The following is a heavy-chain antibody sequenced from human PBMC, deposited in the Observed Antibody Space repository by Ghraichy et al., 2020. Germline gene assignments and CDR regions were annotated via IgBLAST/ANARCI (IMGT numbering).Heavy chain of an antibody. CDR2: IYYSGST. J-gene: IGHJ3*02. Sequence: ESLNISCTVSGGSISSYYWSWIRQPPGKGLEWIGYIYYSGSTNYNPSLKSRVTILVDTSKNQFSLKLSSVTAADTAVYYCARDEGAAAGPGAFDIWGQGTMVTVSS. CDR1: GGSISSYY. CDR3: ARDEGAAAGPGAFDI. V-gene: IGHV4-59*01. D-gene: IGHD6-13*01.